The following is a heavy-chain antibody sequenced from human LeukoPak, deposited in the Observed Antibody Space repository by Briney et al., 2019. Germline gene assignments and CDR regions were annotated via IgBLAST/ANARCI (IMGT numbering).Heavy chain of an antibody. J-gene: IGHJ4*02. V-gene: IGHV3-33*01. CDR1: GFTFSTYG. D-gene: IGHD1-26*01. Sequence: PGRSLTLSCGASGFTFSTYGMHWVRQAPGRGLEWVAVIWYDGGNKYYLDSVKGRFTISRDHSQNTVYLHMNSLRVEDTAVYYCARDAGSGSYYWIDYWGQGTLVTVSS. CDR3: ARDAGSGSYYWIDY. CDR2: IWYDGGNK.